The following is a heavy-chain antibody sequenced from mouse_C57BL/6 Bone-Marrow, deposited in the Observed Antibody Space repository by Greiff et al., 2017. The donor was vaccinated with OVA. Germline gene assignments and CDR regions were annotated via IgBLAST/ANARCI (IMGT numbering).Heavy chain of an antibody. CDR1: GFTFSDYG. Sequence: EVMLVESGGGLVKPGGSLKLSCAASGFTFSDYGMHWVRQAPEKGLEWVAYISSGSSTIYYADTVKGRFTISRDNAKNTLFLQMTSLRSEDTAMYYCARLLRRGSYYYAMDYWGQGTSVTVSS. V-gene: IGHV5-17*01. J-gene: IGHJ4*01. CDR3: ARLLRRGSYYYAMDY. D-gene: IGHD2-12*01. CDR2: ISSGSSTI.